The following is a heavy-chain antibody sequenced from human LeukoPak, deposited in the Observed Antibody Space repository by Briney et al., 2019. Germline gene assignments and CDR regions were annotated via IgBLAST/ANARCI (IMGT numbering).Heavy chain of an antibody. CDR2: IYYSGST. CDR1: DASISSGTYY. Sequence: SETLSLTCTVSDASISSGTYYWSWIRQPAGKGLEWIGSIYYSGSTYYNPSLKSRVTISVDTSKNQFSLKLSSVTAADTDVYYCAIHRGSSYGYEVDYWGQGTLVTVSS. D-gene: IGHD5-18*01. V-gene: IGHV4-39*07. CDR3: AIHRGSSYGYEVDY. J-gene: IGHJ4*02.